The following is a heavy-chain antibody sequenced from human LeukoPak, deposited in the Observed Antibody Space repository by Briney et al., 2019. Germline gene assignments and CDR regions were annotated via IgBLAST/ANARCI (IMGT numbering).Heavy chain of an antibody. CDR3: AKDRVFLGSPPYYYYYYMDV. CDR2: ISSSSSYI. D-gene: IGHD3-16*01. J-gene: IGHJ6*03. V-gene: IGHV3-21*04. Sequence: GGSLRLSCAASGFTFSSYSMNWVRQAPGKGLEWVSSISSSSSYIYYADSVKGRFTISRDNSKNTLYLQMNSLRAEDTAVYYCAKDRVFLGSPPYYYYYYMDVWGKGTTVTVSS. CDR1: GFTFSSYS.